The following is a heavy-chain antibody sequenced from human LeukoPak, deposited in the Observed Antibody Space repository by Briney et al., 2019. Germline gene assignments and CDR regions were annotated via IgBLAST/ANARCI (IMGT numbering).Heavy chain of an antibody. CDR1: GGSISSYY. CDR2: LYYSGST. Sequence: SETLSLTCTVSGGSISSYYWSWIRQPPGKGLEWIGYLYYSGSTNYNPSLKSRVTISVDTSKNQFSLKLSSVTAADTAVYYCARDMEGYYGSGSNWGQGTLVTVSS. J-gene: IGHJ4*02. V-gene: IGHV4-59*01. CDR3: ARDMEGYYGSGSN. D-gene: IGHD3-10*01.